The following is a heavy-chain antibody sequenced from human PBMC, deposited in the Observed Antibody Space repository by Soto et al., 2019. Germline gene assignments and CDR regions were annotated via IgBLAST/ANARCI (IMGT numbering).Heavy chain of an antibody. J-gene: IGHJ4*02. CDR3: ARADYYDSSGFYYDC. D-gene: IGHD3-22*01. V-gene: IGHV1-46*01. CDR2: INPSGGST. CDR1: GYTFTSYY. Sequence: ASVKVSCKASGYTFTSYYMHWVRQAPGQGLEWMGIINPSGGSTNYLQKFQGRITMTRDTSTSTVYMELSSLRSEDTAVYFRARADYYDSSGFYYDCWGQGTLVTVSS.